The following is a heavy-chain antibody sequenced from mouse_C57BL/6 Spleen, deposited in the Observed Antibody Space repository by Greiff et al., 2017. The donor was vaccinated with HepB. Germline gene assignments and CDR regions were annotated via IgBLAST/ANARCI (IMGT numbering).Heavy chain of an antibody. Sequence: VQLQQPGAELVKPGASVKLSCKASGYTFTSYWMQWVKQRPGQGLEWIGEIDPSDSYTNYNQKFKGKATLTVDTSSSTAYMQLSSLTSEDSAVYYCARGWFDYWGQGTTLTVSS. D-gene: IGHD2-3*01. J-gene: IGHJ2*01. CDR2: IDPSDSYT. CDR3: ARGWFDY. V-gene: IGHV1-50*01. CDR1: GYTFTSYW.